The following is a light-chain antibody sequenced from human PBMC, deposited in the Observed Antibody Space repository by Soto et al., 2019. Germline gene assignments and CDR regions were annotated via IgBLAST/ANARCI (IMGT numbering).Light chain of an antibody. Sequence: IVMTQSPATLSVSPGERATLSCRASRGISSNLAWYQQKPGQAPRRLIYDASTRATGIPARFSGSGSGTEFTLTITSLRPEDFGVYYCQQYSSWPRTFGQGTKVDIK. J-gene: IGKJ1*01. CDR2: DAS. CDR3: QQYSSWPRT. CDR1: RGISSN. V-gene: IGKV3-15*01.